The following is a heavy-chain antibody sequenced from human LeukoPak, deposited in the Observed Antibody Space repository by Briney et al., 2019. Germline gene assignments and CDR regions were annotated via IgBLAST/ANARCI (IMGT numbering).Heavy chain of an antibody. CDR2: IYPGDSDT. CDR1: GYSFSGYW. Sequence: GESLEISCQGSGYSFSGYWIGWVRQMPGKGLELMGLIYPGDSDTRYRPPFQGQVTISADTSISTAYLQWSSLKASDTAMYYCARQVDTGYFDLWGRGTLVTVSS. CDR3: ARQVDTGYFDL. D-gene: IGHD5-18*01. J-gene: IGHJ2*01. V-gene: IGHV5-51*01.